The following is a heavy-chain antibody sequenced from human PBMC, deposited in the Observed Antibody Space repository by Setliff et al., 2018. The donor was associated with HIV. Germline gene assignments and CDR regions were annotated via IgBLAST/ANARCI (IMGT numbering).Heavy chain of an antibody. D-gene: IGHD2-21*01. CDR1: GFAFSGHQ. J-gene: IGHJ3*01. V-gene: IGHV3-33*08. Sequence: GGSLRLSCAASGFAFSGHQMSWVRQAPGKGLEWVAVIWYDGSNKYYADSVKGRFTISRDDSKNTLYLQMNSLRAEDTAVYYCARGQFRLRPDSLDLWGQGTLVTVSS. CDR2: IWYDGSNK. CDR3: ARGQFRLRPDSLDL.